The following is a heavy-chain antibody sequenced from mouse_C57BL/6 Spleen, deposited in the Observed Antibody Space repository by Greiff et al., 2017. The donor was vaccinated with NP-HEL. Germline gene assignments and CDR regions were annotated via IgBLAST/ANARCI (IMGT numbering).Heavy chain of an antibody. J-gene: IGHJ4*01. V-gene: IGHV5-9-1*02. CDR3: TRGGYYVRYYAMDY. D-gene: IGHD2-3*01. CDR2: ISSGGDYI. CDR1: GFTFSSYA. Sequence: EVHLVESGEGLVKPGGSLKLSCAASGFTFSSYAMSWVRQTPEKRLEWVAYISSGGDYIYYADTVKGRFTISRDNARNTLYLQMSSLKSEDTAMYYCTRGGYYVRYYAMDYWGQGTSVTVSS.